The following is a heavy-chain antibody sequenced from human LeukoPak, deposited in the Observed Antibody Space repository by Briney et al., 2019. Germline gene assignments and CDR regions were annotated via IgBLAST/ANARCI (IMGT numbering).Heavy chain of an antibody. CDR1: GFTFRSYE. V-gene: IGHV3-33*08. Sequence: GGSLRLSCEASGFTFRSYEMNWVRQAPGKGLEWEAVIWYDGSNKYYADSVKGRFTISRDNSKNTLYLQMNSLRAEDTAVYYCARDPGIAAAGTENWFDPWGQGTLVTVSS. D-gene: IGHD6-13*01. CDR3: ARDPGIAAAGTENWFDP. CDR2: IWYDGSNK. J-gene: IGHJ5*02.